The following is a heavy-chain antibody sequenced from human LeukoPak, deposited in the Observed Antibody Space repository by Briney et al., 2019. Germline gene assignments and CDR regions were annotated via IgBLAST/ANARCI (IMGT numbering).Heavy chain of an antibody. CDR3: TRDYGGLTRMEDY. CDR2: INPSSGST. D-gene: IGHD4-23*01. CDR1: GGPFSSYA. V-gene: IGHV1-46*01. Sequence: ASVKVSCKGSGGPFSSYAISWVRQAPGQGLEWMGIINPSSGSTSYAQKFQGRVTMTRDTSMSTVFMELSSLRSEDTAVYYCTRDYGGLTRMEDYWGQGTLVTVSS. J-gene: IGHJ4*02.